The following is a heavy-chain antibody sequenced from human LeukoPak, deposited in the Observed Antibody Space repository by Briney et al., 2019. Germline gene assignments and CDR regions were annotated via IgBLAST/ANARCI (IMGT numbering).Heavy chain of an antibody. Sequence: SETLSLTCTVSDGSISTHYWSWIRQPPGQGLEWIGYIYYSGSTNYNPSLKSRVTISVDTSKNQFSLKLSSVTAADTAVYYCARASGSSGHYYYYMDVWGKGTTVTVSS. V-gene: IGHV4-59*11. CDR1: DGSISTHY. CDR2: IYYSGST. J-gene: IGHJ6*03. D-gene: IGHD6-13*01. CDR3: ARASGSSGHYYYYMDV.